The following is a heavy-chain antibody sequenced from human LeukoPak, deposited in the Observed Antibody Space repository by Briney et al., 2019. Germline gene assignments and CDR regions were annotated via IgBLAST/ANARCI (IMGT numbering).Heavy chain of an antibody. CDR2: IKQDGSEK. J-gene: IGHJ3*01. CDR3: ATDSGYNAFDV. CDR1: GFTFSSYW. D-gene: IGHD5-12*01. V-gene: IGHV3-7*01. Sequence: GGSLRLSCAASGFTFSSYWMSWVHQAPGKGLEWVANIKQDGSEKYYVDSVKGRFTISRDNAKNSLYLQMNSLRAEDTAVYYCATDSGYNAFDVWGQGTMVSVSS.